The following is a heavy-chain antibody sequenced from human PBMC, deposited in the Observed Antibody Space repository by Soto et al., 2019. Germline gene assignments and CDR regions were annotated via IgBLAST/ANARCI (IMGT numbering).Heavy chain of an antibody. V-gene: IGHV3-23*01. D-gene: IGHD1-26*01. CDR2: ISGSGLNK. CDR3: AKNQGVELVPLATVDWFDP. J-gene: IGHJ5*02. CDR1: GFTFENSG. Sequence: GGSLRLSCAASGFTFENSGMSWVRQAPGKGLEWISSISGSGLNKYYADSVKGRFTISRDNSKNTVYLELSNLRAEDTAVYHCAKNQGVELVPLATVDWFDPWGQGSVVTVSS.